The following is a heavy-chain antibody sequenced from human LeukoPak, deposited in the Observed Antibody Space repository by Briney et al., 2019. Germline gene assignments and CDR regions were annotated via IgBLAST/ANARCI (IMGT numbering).Heavy chain of an antibody. J-gene: IGHJ3*02. CDR2: IYHSGST. Sequence: SQTLSLTCTVSGVSISSGGYCWSRIRQAPGKGLEGIGYIYHSGSTYDNPTLKSRITLAVDRSQYQLSLKLSSVTAADTDVYECAKELSHNWGRHNDAFDIWGQGTMVTVAS. V-gene: IGHV4-30-2*01. D-gene: IGHD7-27*01. CDR1: GVSISSGGYC. CDR3: AKELSHNWGRHNDAFDI.